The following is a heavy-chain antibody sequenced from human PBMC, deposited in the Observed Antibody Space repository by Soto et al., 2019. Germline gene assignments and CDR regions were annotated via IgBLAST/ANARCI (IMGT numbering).Heavy chain of an antibody. CDR2: IIPIFGTA. CDR3: ARVVTPPSYYYYGMDV. Sequence: AASVKVSCKASGGTFSSYAISWVRQAPGQGLEWMGGIIPIFGTANYAQKFQGRVTITADESTSTAYMELSSLRSEDTAVYYCARVVTPPSYYYYGMDVWGQGTTVTVSS. J-gene: IGHJ6*02. D-gene: IGHD2-21*02. CDR1: GGTFSSYA. V-gene: IGHV1-69*13.